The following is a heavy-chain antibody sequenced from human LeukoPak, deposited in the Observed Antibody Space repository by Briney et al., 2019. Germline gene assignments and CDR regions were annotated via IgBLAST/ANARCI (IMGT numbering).Heavy chain of an antibody. CDR1: GFTFSSYW. CDR2: IKQDGSGK. D-gene: IGHD3-22*01. V-gene: IGHV3-7*01. CDR3: ASHNYYDSSGYYYSVGFDY. J-gene: IGHJ4*02. Sequence: PGGSLRLSCAASGFTFSSYWMSWVRQAPGKRLEWVANIKQDGSGKYYVDSVKGRFTISRDNAKNSLYLQMNSLRAEDTAVYYCASHNYYDSSGYYYSVGFDYWGQGTLVTVSS.